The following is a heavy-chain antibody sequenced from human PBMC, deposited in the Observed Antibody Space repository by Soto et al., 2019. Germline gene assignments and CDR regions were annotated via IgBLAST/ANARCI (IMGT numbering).Heavy chain of an antibody. V-gene: IGHV3-74*01. J-gene: IGHJ4*02. CDR3: TRDIGGKGAY. D-gene: IGHD3-10*01. CDR1: GFTSSSYW. Sequence: PFGTRILSCAASGFTSSSYWIHWVRQVPWKGLLWVSRLAEYGSNINYADSVRVRFTISRDNARNTLYLEMNSLRAEDTALYYCTRDIGGKGAYWGPGTLATVSS. CDR2: LAEYGSNI.